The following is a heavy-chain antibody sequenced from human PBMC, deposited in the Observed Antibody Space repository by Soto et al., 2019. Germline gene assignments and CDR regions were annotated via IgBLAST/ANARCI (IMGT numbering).Heavy chain of an antibody. Sequence: HPEGCLRLSCEASAFTFSGFDMHWVRQPTGKGLEWVSTIGTAGDTYYAVSVKGRFTISRDNAKNSLSLHMNSLRAGDTAVYFCARGQEVGAHFFDSWGQGTQVTVSS. D-gene: IGHD2-15*01. CDR1: AFTFSGFD. J-gene: IGHJ4*02. V-gene: IGHV3-13*01. CDR2: IGTAGDT. CDR3: ARGQEVGAHFFDS.